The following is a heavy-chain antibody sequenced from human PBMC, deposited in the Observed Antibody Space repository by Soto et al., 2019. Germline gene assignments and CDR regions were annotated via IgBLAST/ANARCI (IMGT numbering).Heavy chain of an antibody. CDR3: ARDRSIAAAGTGWFDP. V-gene: IGHV4-4*02. CDR2: IYHSGST. Sequence: SETLSLTCAVSGGSISSSNWWSWVRQPPGKGLEWIGEIYHSGSTNYNPSLKSRVTISVDKSKNQFSLKLSSVSAADTAVYYCARDRSIAAAGTGWFDPWGQGTLVTVSS. CDR1: GGSISSSNW. J-gene: IGHJ5*02. D-gene: IGHD6-13*01.